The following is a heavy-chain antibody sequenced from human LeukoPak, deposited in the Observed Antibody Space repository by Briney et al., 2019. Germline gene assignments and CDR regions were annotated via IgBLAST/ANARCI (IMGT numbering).Heavy chain of an antibody. CDR1: GFTFSSYS. CDR2: ISSSSSYI. J-gene: IGHJ4*02. CDR3: AKDAGNYGDSNYFDY. Sequence: GGSLRLSCAASGFTFSSYSMNLVLQAPRKGLEWVSSISSSSSYIYYTDTVKGRFTISRDNSKNTLYLQMNRLRAEDTAVYYCAKDAGNYGDSNYFDYWGQGTLVNVSS. D-gene: IGHD4-17*01. V-gene: IGHV3-21*01.